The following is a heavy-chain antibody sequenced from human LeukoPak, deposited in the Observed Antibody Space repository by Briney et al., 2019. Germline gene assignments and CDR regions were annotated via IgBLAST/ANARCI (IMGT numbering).Heavy chain of an antibody. J-gene: IGHJ5*02. CDR1: GYTFTSYG. CDR3: ARDDYYGSGSYFGNWFDP. V-gene: IGHV1-69*05. Sequence: GASVKVSCKASGYTFTSYGISWVRQAPGQGLEWMGRIIPIFGTANYAQKFQGRVTITTDESTSTAYMELSSLRSEDTAVYYCARDDYYGSGSYFGNWFDPWGQGTLVTVSS. CDR2: IIPIFGTA. D-gene: IGHD3-10*01.